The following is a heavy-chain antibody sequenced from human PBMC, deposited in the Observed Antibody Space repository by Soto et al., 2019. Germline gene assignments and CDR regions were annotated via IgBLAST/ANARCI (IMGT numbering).Heavy chain of an antibody. Sequence: ASVKVSCKASGYTFTSYAMHWVRQAPGQRLEWMGWISAYNGNTNYAQKLQGRVTMTTDTSTSTAYMELRSLRSDDTAVYYCARAETYCSSTSCYYYYGMDVWGQGTTVTVSS. J-gene: IGHJ6*02. V-gene: IGHV1-18*01. CDR2: ISAYNGNT. D-gene: IGHD2-2*01. CDR3: ARAETYCSSTSCYYYYGMDV. CDR1: GYTFTSYA.